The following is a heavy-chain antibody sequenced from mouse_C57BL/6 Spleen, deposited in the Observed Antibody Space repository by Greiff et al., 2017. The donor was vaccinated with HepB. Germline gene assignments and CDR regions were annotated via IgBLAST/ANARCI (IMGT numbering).Heavy chain of an antibody. CDR3: VRDGYYYFDY. V-gene: IGHV10-1*01. D-gene: IGHD2-3*01. Sequence: EVQLVESGGGLVQPKGSLKLSCAASGFSFNTYAMNWVRQAPGKGLEWVARIRSKSNNYATYYADSVKDRFTISRDDSESMRYLQMNNLKTEDTAMYYCVRDGYYYFDYWGQGTTLTVSS. CDR1: GFSFNTYA. CDR2: IRSKSNNYAT. J-gene: IGHJ2*01.